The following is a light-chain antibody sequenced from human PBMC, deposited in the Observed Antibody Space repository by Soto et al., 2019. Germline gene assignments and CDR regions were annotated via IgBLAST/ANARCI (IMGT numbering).Light chain of an antibody. J-gene: IGLJ1*01. CDR2: DVS. CDR3: CSYAGSYTFYV. V-gene: IGLV2-11*01. CDR1: SSDVGGYNY. Sequence: QSALTQPRSVSGSPGQSVTISCTGTSSDVGGYNYVSWYQQHPGKAPKLMIYDVSKRPSGVPDRFSGSKSGNTASLTISGFQAEDEDNYYCCSYAGSYTFYVFGTGTKLTVL.